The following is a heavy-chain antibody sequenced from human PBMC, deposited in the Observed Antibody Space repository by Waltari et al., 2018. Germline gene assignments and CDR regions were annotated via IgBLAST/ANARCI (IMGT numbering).Heavy chain of an antibody. J-gene: IGHJ6*03. CDR3: ARSPSSYYYYMDV. CDR1: GYTFTSYD. V-gene: IGHV1-8*01. CDR2: MNPNSCNT. D-gene: IGHD3-10*01. Sequence: QVQLVQTGAAVKKPGASVKVSCQASGYTFTSYDINWVRTATGQGLEWMGWMNPNSCNTGYAQKFQGRVTMTRNTSISTAYMELSSLRSEDTAVYYCARSPSSYYYYMDVWGKGTTVTVSS.